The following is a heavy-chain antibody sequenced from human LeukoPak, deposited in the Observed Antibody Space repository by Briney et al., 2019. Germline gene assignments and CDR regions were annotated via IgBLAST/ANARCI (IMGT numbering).Heavy chain of an antibody. Sequence: ASVKVSCKASGYTFTGYYMHWVRHAPGQGFVWMEWINPNSGGTNYAQKVEGRVTMTRDTSISTAYMELSRLRSDDTAVYYCARYYGDYVADAFDIWGQGTMVTVSS. CDR3: ARYYGDYVADAFDI. CDR1: GYTFTGYY. D-gene: IGHD4-17*01. J-gene: IGHJ3*02. V-gene: IGHV1-2*02. CDR2: INPNSGGT.